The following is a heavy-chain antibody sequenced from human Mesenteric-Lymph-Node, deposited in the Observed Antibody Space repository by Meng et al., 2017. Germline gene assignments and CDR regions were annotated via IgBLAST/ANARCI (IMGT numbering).Heavy chain of an antibody. CDR3: ASATIGAGWYFDR. D-gene: IGHD4/OR15-4a*01. J-gene: IGHJ2*01. CDR1: GFTFSSNW. CDR2: IKHDGSEK. V-gene: IGHV3-7*01. Sequence: GESLKISCAASGFTFSSNWMNWVRQAPGKGLEWVANIKHDGSEKNYGDSVKGRFTISRDNAKNSLYLQMNILRGEDTAMYYCASATIGAGWYFDRWGRGTLVTVSS.